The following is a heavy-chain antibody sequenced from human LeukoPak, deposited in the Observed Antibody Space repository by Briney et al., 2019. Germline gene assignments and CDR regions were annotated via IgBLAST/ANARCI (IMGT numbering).Heavy chain of an antibody. Sequence: PGGSLRLSCAASGFTLDNYGMSWVRQDPGKGLEWVSGINWNGGSTGYADSVKGRFTMSRDKAQNTLYMQMNSLRGEDTALYHCARDFFYDSSGYYYKPNAFYIWGQGTMVTVSS. D-gene: IGHD3-22*01. CDR2: INWNGGST. J-gene: IGHJ3*02. CDR1: GFTLDNYG. CDR3: ARDFFYDSSGYYYKPNAFYI. V-gene: IGHV3-20*01.